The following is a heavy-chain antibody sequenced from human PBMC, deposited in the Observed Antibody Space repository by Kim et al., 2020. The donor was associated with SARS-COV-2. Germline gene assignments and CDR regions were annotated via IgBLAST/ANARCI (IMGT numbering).Heavy chain of an antibody. J-gene: IGHJ6*02. V-gene: IGHV3-53*01. Sequence: GRFTIPRDNSKNTLYLQMNSLRAEDTAVYYCASDRVEQLNGHYYYYGMDVWGQGTTVTVSS. D-gene: IGHD6-13*01. CDR3: ASDRVEQLNGHYYYYGMDV.